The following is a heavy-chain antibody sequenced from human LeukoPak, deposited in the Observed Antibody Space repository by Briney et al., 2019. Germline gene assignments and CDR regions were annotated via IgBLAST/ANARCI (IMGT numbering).Heavy chain of an antibody. J-gene: IGHJ4*02. Sequence: PGESLRLSCAGSGFTFTDSAINWVRQAPGKGLEWVSSINNIATHSYYAASVKGRFSISRDDAKNSVYLQMNSLRADDTAVYYCVKGQARFDSWGQGTLVTVSS. CDR3: VKGQARFDS. V-gene: IGHV3-21*04. CDR1: GFTFTDSA. CDR2: INNIATHS.